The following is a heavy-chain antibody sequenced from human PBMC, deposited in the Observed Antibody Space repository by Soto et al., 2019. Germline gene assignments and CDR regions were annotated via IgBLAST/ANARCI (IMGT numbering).Heavy chain of an antibody. CDR3: ARGADYDSSGIRLNWFDP. CDR2: ISSSSSSTI. J-gene: IGHJ5*02. V-gene: IGHV3-48*02. D-gene: IGHD3-22*01. Sequence: EVQLVESGGGLVQPGGSLRLSCAASGFTFSSYSMNWVRQAPGKGLEWVSYISSSSSSTIYYADSVKGRFTISRDNAKNSLYLQMNGLRDEDTAVYYCARGADYDSSGIRLNWFDPWGQGTLVTVSS. CDR1: GFTFSSYS.